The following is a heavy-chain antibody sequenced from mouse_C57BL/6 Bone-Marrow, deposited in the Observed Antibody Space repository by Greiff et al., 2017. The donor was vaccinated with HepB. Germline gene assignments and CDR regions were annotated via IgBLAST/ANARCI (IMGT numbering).Heavy chain of an antibody. CDR2: ISSGGSYT. Sequence: DVKLVESGGDLVKPGGSLKLSCAASGFTFSSYGMSWVRQTPDKRLEWVATISSGGSYTYYPDSVKGRFTISRDNAKNTLYLQMSSLKSEDTAMYYCARRETYFYYFDYWGQGTTLTVSS. D-gene: IGHD2-10*01. CDR3: ARRETYFYYFDY. CDR1: GFTFSSYG. V-gene: IGHV5-6*02. J-gene: IGHJ2*01.